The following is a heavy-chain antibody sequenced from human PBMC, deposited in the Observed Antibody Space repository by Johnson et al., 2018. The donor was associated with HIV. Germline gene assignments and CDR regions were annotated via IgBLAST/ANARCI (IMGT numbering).Heavy chain of an antibody. J-gene: IGHJ3*02. V-gene: IGHV3-11*04. CDR3: ARGMYYHFWSGYGIRWDAFDI. Sequence: QVQLVESGGGLVKPGGSLRLSCAASGFTFSDYYMSWIRQAPGKGLEWVSYISSRGSTIYYADSVKGRFTISREDAKNSLYLQMNSLSAGDTAVYYCARGMYYHFWSGYGIRWDAFDIWGQGTMVTGSS. D-gene: IGHD3-3*01. CDR1: GFTFSDYY. CDR2: ISSRGSTI.